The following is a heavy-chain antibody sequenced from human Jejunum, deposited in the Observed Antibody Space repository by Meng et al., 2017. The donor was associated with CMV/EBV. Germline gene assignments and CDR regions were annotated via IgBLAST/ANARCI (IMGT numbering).Heavy chain of an antibody. V-gene: IGHV3-23*01. Sequence: SLKISCSASGFTFSSHSMSWVRQAPGKGLKGVASITGSGGNTYYADSVKGRFTISRDNSKNTLYLQMNSLRADDTAVYYCARLSDSWGQGTLVTVSS. CDR2: ITGSGGNT. J-gene: IGHJ4*02. CDR3: ARLSDS. CDR1: GFTFSSHS. D-gene: IGHD2-15*01.